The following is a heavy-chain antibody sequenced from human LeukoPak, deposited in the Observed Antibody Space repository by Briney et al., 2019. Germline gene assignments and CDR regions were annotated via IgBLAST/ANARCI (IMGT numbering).Heavy chain of an antibody. CDR1: GGSISSDY. Sequence: SETLSLTCNVSGGSISSDYWNWIRQPAGKGLEWIGRIYTSGSTNYNPSLKSRVTMSVDTSKNQFSLKLSSVTAADTAVYYCARGSPRKYYFDYWGQGTLVTVSS. CDR3: ARGSPRKYYFDY. J-gene: IGHJ4*02. V-gene: IGHV4-4*07. CDR2: IYTSGST.